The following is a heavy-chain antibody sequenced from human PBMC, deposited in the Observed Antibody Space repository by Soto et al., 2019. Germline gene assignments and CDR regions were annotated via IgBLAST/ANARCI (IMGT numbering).Heavy chain of an antibody. J-gene: IGHJ4*02. CDR3: ARETHSIDY. Sequence: VQLVESGGDLVQPGGSLRLSCAASGFTFSSYEMNWVRQAPGKGLEWVSYISSTGTSMDYADSVKGRFTISRDNAKNSLHLQLNSLRDEVTAVYYCARETHSIDYWGQGTLVSVSA. CDR1: GFTFSSYE. V-gene: IGHV3-48*03. CDR2: ISSTGTSM. D-gene: IGHD2-15*01.